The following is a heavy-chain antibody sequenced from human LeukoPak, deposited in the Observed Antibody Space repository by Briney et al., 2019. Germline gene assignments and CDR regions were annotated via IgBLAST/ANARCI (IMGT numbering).Heavy chain of an antibody. J-gene: IGHJ6*02. D-gene: IGHD2-2*01. V-gene: IGHV3-9*01. CDR3: AKDIGPGGSRSNYYYYYYGMDV. Sequence: GGSLRLSCAASGFTFDDYAMHWVRQAPGKGPEWVSGISWNSGSIGYADSVKGRFTISRDNAKNSLYLQMNSLRAEDTALYYCAKDIGPGGSRSNYYYYYYGMDVWGQGTTVTVSS. CDR1: GFTFDDYA. CDR2: ISWNSGSI.